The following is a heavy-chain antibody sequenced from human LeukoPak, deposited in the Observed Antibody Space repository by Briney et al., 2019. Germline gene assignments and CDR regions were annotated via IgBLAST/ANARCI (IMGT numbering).Heavy chain of an antibody. Sequence: GASVKVSCKASGYTFTGYYMHWVRQAPGQGLEWMGWINPNSGGTNYAQKFQGSVTMTRDTSIGTAYMELSRLRSDDTAVYYCARQSIADEPGLDYWGQGTLVTVSS. J-gene: IGHJ4*02. CDR1: GYTFTGYY. V-gene: IGHV1-2*02. CDR2: INPNSGGT. D-gene: IGHD6-6*01. CDR3: ARQSIADEPGLDY.